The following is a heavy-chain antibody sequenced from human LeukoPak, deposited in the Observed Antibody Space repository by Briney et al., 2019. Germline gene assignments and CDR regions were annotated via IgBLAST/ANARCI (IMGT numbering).Heavy chain of an antibody. CDR3: AKHYYDSSGCYDY. J-gene: IGHJ4*02. CDR2: ISGSGGST. Sequence: GESRKISCAASGFTCSSYAMSLVRPAPGKVLEWVAAISGSGGSTYYADSVKGRFTISRDNSKNTLYLQMNSLRAEDTAVYYCAKHYYDSSGCYDYWGQGTLVTVSS. V-gene: IGHV3-23*01. CDR1: GFTCSSYA. D-gene: IGHD3-22*01.